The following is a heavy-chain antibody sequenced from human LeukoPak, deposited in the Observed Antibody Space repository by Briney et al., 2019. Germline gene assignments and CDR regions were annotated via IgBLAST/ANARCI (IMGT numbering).Heavy chain of an antibody. J-gene: IGHJ6*02. CDR2: INPNSGGT. Sequence: GASVKVSCKASGYTFTGYNMHWVRQAPGQGLEWMGWINPNSGGTNYAQKFQGRVTMTRDTSISTAYMELSRLRSDDTAVYYCARDPALHIAAAKYGMDVWGQGTTVTVSS. CDR3: ARDPALHIAAAKYGMDV. V-gene: IGHV1-2*02. D-gene: IGHD6-13*01. CDR1: GYTFTGYN.